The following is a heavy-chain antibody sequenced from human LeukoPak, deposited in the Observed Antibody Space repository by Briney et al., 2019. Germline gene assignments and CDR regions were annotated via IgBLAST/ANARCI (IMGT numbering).Heavy chain of an antibody. CDR1: GGSFSGYY. CDR2: INHSGST. Sequence: SETLSLTCTVYGGSFSGYYWSWIRQPPGKGLEWIGEINHSGSTNYNPSLKSRVTISVDTSKNQFSLKLSSVTAADTAVYYCARRIADSYYYYYYMDVWGKGTTVTISS. D-gene: IGHD6-13*01. CDR3: ARRIADSYYYYYYMDV. J-gene: IGHJ6*03. V-gene: IGHV4-34*01.